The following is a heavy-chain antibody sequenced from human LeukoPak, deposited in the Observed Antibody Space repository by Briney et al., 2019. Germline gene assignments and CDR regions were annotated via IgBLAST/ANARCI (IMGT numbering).Heavy chain of an antibody. CDR3: ARDDLPHYGSGSL. J-gene: IGHJ4*02. D-gene: IGHD3-10*01. V-gene: IGHV3-53*01. CDR2: IYSGGST. CDR1: GFTVSSNY. Sequence: GGSLRLSCAASGFTVSSNYMSWVRQAPGKGLEWVSVIYSGGSTYYADSVKGRFTISRDNSKNTLYLQMNSLRAEDTAVYYCARDDLPHYGSGSLWGQGTLVTVSS.